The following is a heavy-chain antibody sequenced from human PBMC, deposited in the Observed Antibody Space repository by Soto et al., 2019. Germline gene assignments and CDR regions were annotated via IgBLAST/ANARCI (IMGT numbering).Heavy chain of an antibody. CDR3: TRANWYSEY. CDR2: IYYNGNT. Sequence: VQLQESGPGLVKPSETLSLTCSVSGGSISNHYWSWIRQPPGKGLEWIGYIYYNGNTNYNPSLRSRVTMSVDTSRNQIYLKLTTVTAADTAVYYCTRANWYSEYWGQGTLVTVSS. D-gene: IGHD7-27*01. J-gene: IGHJ4*02. V-gene: IGHV4-59*11. CDR1: GGSISNHY.